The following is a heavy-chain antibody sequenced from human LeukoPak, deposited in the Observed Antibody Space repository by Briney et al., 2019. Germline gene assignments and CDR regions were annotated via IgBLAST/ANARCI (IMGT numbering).Heavy chain of an antibody. CDR2: IYYSGST. Sequence: SETLSLTCTVSGGSISSRSYYWGWIRQPPGKGLEWIATIYYSGSTYYNPSLKSRVTISVDTSKNQFSLKLSSVTAADTAVYYCARSTTVTTWGVWFDPWGQGTLVTVSS. V-gene: IGHV4-39*01. J-gene: IGHJ5*02. CDR3: ARSTTVTTWGVWFDP. CDR1: GGSISSRSYY. D-gene: IGHD4-11*01.